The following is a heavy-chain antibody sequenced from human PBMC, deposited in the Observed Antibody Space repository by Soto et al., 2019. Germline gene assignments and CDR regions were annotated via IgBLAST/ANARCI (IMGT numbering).Heavy chain of an antibody. V-gene: IGHV1-18*01. Sequence: ASVKVSCKASGYTFTSYGISWVRQAPGQGLEWMGWISAYNGNTNYAQKLQGRVTMTTDTSTSTAYMELRSLRSDDTAVYYCARRRLGYCSSTSCYDLDYWGQGTLVTAPQ. D-gene: IGHD2-2*01. CDR1: GYTFTSYG. CDR3: ARRRLGYCSSTSCYDLDY. J-gene: IGHJ4*02. CDR2: ISAYNGNT.